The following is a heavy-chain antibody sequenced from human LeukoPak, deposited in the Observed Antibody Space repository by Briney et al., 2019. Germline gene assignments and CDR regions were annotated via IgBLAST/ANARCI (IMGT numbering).Heavy chain of an antibody. J-gene: IGHJ3*02. CDR1: GYTLTELS. V-gene: IGHV1-24*01. Sequence: ASVKVSCKASGYTLTELSMHWVRQAPGKGLEWMGGFDPEDGETIYAQKFQGRVTMTEDTSTDTAYMELSSLRSEDTAVYYCATHRYYYGSGSYYSDAFDIWGQGTMVTVSS. CDR2: FDPEDGET. CDR3: ATHRYYYGSGSYYSDAFDI. D-gene: IGHD3-10*01.